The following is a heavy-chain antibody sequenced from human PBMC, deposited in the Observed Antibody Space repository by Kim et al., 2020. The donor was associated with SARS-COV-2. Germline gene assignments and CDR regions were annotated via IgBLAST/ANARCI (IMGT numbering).Heavy chain of an antibody. V-gene: IGHV3-15*01. CDR3: TTDRYTTIVGVNYYGMDV. Sequence: GRFTISRDNSKNTLNQQMNSLKTEDTAVYYCTTDRYTTIVGVNYYGMDVWGQGTAVTVSS. D-gene: IGHD3-3*01. J-gene: IGHJ6*02.